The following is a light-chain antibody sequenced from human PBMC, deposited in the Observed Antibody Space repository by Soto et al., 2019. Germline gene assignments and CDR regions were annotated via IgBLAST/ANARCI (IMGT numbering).Light chain of an antibody. J-gene: IGKJ2*01. CDR1: QDIGVF. CDR2: AAS. Sequence: DIQMTQSPSSLSASVGVRVTITCRASQDIGVFLNWYQQKPGKAPKCLIYAASNLESRVPSRFSGSGSGTDFNFTISSLQFDDLATYYCQQTYNTPRTFGQGTKVDIK. V-gene: IGKV1-39*01. CDR3: QQTYNTPRT.